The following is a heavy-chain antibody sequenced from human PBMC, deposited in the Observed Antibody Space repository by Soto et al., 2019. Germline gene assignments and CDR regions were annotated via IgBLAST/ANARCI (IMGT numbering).Heavy chain of an antibody. CDR1: GFTFSSYS. D-gene: IGHD1-20*01. Sequence: GGSLRLSCAASGFTFSSYSMNWVRQAPGKGLEWVSSISSSSSYIYYADSVKGRFTISRDNAKNSLYLQMNSLRAENTAVYYCASLTGTTSGNYGMDVWGQGTTVTVYS. CDR3: ASLTGTTSGNYGMDV. J-gene: IGHJ6*02. V-gene: IGHV3-21*01. CDR2: ISSSSSYI.